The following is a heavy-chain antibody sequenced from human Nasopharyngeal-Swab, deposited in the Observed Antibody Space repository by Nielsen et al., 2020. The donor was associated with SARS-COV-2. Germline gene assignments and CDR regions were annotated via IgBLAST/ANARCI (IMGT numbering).Heavy chain of an antibody. CDR2: ISYEGSIR. J-gene: IGHJ4*02. CDR1: GFTFNIFG. CDR3: AKSMAYFQLSGTYNLDF. V-gene: IGHV3-30*18. D-gene: IGHD2-21*01. Sequence: GESLKISCAASGFTFNIFGIYWVRQAPGKGLEWVAFISYEGSIRNYIDSVKGRFTVSRDSSKNTVYLQMNSLRPDDTAVYFCAKSMAYFQLSGTYNLDFWGQGTLVTVSS.